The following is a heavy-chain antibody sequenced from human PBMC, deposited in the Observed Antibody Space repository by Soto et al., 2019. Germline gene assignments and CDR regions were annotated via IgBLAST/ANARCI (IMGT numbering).Heavy chain of an antibody. V-gene: IGHV1-69*06. D-gene: IGHD3-3*01. Sequence: SVKVSCKASGGTFSSYAISWVRQAPGQGLEWMGGIIPIFGTANYAQKFQGRVTITADKSTSTAYMELSSLRSEDTAVYYCASPAYDFWSGYVYGMDVWGQGTTVTVSS. J-gene: IGHJ6*02. CDR3: ASPAYDFWSGYVYGMDV. CDR2: IIPIFGTA. CDR1: GGTFSSYA.